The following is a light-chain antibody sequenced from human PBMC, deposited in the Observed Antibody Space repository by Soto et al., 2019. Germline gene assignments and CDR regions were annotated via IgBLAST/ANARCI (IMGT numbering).Light chain of an antibody. CDR1: SSNIGAGFD. V-gene: IGLV1-40*01. J-gene: IGLJ1*01. CDR2: GNV. Sequence: QSVLTQPPSVSGAPGQRVTISCTGSSSNIGAGFDVHWYQQLPGTAPKLLIYGNVDRPSGVPDLFSGSKSGTSASLAITGLQAEDEADYYCQSYDSSLSGYVFGTGTKVTVL. CDR3: QSYDSSLSGYV.